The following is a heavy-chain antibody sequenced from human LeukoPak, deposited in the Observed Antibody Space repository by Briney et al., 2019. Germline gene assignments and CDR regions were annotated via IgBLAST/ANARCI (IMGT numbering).Heavy chain of an antibody. CDR2: INPNSGGT. V-gene: IGHV1-2*02. CDR1: GYTFTGYY. CDR3: ARSTMVRGRSAFDI. D-gene: IGHD3-10*01. Sequence: GASVKVSCKASGYTFTGYYMHWVRQAPGQGLEWMGWINPNSGGTNYAQKFQGRVTMTRDTSISTAYMELSRLRSDDTAVYYCARSTMVRGRSAFDIWGQGTMVTVSS. J-gene: IGHJ3*02.